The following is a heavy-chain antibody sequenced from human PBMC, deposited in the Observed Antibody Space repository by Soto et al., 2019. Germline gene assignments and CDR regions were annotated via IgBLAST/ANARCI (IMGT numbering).Heavy chain of an antibody. CDR3: ARAPNRALDY. V-gene: IGHV3-48*02. Sequence: GGSLRLSCAASGFTFSSYTMHWVRQAPGKGLEWISYISSSSRTIYYADSVKGRFTISRDNAQSSLYLQMTSLRDEDTAVYYCARAPNRALDYWGQGTLVTVSS. J-gene: IGHJ4*02. CDR2: ISSSSRTI. CDR1: GFTFSSYT. D-gene: IGHD2-8*01.